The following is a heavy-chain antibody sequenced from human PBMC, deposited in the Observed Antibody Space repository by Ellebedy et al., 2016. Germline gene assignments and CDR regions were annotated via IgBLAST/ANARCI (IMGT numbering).Heavy chain of an antibody. CDR1: GGSISSYY. V-gene: IGHV4-59*01. Sequence: SETLSLTCTVSGGSISSYYWSWIRQPPGKGLEWIGYIYYSGSTNYNPSLKSRVTISVDTSKNQFSLKLSSVTAADTAVYYCARVRSSSSRFYYYYGMDVWGQGTTVTVSS. CDR3: ARVRSSSSRFYYYYGMDV. CDR2: IYYSGST. D-gene: IGHD6-6*01. J-gene: IGHJ6*02.